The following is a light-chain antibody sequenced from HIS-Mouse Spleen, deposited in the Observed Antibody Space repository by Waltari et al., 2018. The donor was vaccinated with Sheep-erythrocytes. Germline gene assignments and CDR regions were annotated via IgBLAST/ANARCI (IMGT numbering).Light chain of an antibody. Sequence: EIVLTLSPATLSLSPGERATLSCRASQSVSSYLAWYQQKPGQAPRLLIYDASNRATGIPARFSVSGSVTDFTLTISSLEPEDFAVYYCQQRSNWLTFGGGTKVEIK. CDR2: DAS. V-gene: IGKV3-11*01. CDR1: QSVSSY. J-gene: IGKJ4*01. CDR3: QQRSNWLT.